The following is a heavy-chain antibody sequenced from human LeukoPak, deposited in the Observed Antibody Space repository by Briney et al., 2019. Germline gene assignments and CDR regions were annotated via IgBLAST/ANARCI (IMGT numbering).Heavy chain of an antibody. CDR1: GGSFSGYY. CDR2: INHSGST. Sequence: SETLSLTCAVYGGSFSGYYWSWIRQPPGKGLEWIGEINHSGSTNYNPSLKSRVTISVDTSKNQFSLKLSSVTAADTAVYYCASCCGSGSYYNVYAFDIWGQGTMVTVSS. V-gene: IGHV4-34*01. CDR3: ASCCGSGSYYNVYAFDI. J-gene: IGHJ3*02. D-gene: IGHD3-10*01.